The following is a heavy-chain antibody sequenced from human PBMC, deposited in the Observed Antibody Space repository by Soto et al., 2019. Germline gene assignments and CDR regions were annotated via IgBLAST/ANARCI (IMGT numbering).Heavy chain of an antibody. CDR1: GYTFTSYG. D-gene: IGHD3-10*01. V-gene: IGHV1-18*01. CDR2: ISAYNGNT. Sequence: ASVKVSCKASGYTFTSYGISWVRQAPGQGLEWMGWISAYNGNTNYAQKLQGRVTMTTDTSTSTAYMELRSLRSDDTAVYYCARDPRDLLSFGEVRDYWGQGTLVTVSS. J-gene: IGHJ4*02. CDR3: ARDPRDLLSFGEVRDY.